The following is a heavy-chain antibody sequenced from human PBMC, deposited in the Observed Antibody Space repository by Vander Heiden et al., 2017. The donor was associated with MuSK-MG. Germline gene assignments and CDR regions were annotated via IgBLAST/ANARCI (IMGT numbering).Heavy chain of an antibody. Sequence: QLQVQESGPGLLKPSETLSLTCTVSGGSISLSSYSWAWIRQPPGKGLEWSGGIFYTGRTYYNPSLESRVIMSVDTSKNQIFLRLSSVTAADTAVYYCARPGGDCWGHGTL. CDR2: IFYTGRT. CDR1: GGSISLSSYS. CDR3: ARPGGDC. J-gene: IGHJ4*01. V-gene: IGHV4-39*01. D-gene: IGHD1-26*01.